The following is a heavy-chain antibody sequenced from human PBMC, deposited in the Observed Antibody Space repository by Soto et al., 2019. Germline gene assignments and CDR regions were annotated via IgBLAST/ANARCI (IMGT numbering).Heavy chain of an antibody. Sequence: GGSLRLSCAASGFTFSSYSMNWVRQAPGKGLEWVSSISSSSSSYIYYADSVKGRFTISRDNAKNSLYLQMNSLRAEDTAAYYCARTPCGGDCYSDYWGQGTLVTVSS. V-gene: IGHV3-21*01. CDR2: ISSSSSSYI. D-gene: IGHD2-21*02. CDR3: ARTPCGGDCYSDY. J-gene: IGHJ4*02. CDR1: GFTFSSYS.